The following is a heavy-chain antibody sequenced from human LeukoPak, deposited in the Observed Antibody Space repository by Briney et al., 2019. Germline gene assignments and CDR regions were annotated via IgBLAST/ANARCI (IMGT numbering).Heavy chain of an antibody. Sequence: ASVKVSCKASGYTFTGYYMHWVRQAPGQGLEWMGWINPNSGGTNYAQKFQGRVTMTRDTSISTAYMELSRLKSDDTAVYYCARVGLGVASDDYWGQGTLVTVSS. V-gene: IGHV1-2*02. CDR2: INPNSGGT. J-gene: IGHJ4*02. CDR3: ARVGLGVASDDY. D-gene: IGHD2-15*01. CDR1: GYTFTGYY.